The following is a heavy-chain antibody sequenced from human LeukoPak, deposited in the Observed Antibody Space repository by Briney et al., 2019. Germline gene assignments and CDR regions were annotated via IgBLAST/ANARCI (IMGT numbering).Heavy chain of an antibody. CDR3: ARGKISNRLRFLEWLPRRAYYYYYMDV. V-gene: IGHV1-8*03. CDR2: INPNSGNT. CDR1: GYTFTGYY. Sequence: AASVKVSCKASGYTFTGYYMHWVRQAPGQGLEWMGWINPNSGNTGYAQKFQGRVTITRNTSISTAYMELSSLRSEDTAVYYCARGKISNRLRFLEWLPRRAYYYYYMDVWGKGATVTVSS. J-gene: IGHJ6*03. D-gene: IGHD3-3*01.